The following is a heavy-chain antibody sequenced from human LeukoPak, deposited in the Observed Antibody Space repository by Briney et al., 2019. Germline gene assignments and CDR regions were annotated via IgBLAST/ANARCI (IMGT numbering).Heavy chain of an antibody. V-gene: IGHV1-69*06. CDR1: GYTFTSYG. CDR2: IIPMFDTA. Sequence: SVTVSCKASGYTFTSYGISWVRQAPGQGLEWMGGIIPMFDTADFAQKFQGRVTITADTSTSTAYMELRSLRSDDTAVYYCARVSLGLVWELRDFDYWGQGTLVTVSS. J-gene: IGHJ4*02. D-gene: IGHD1-26*01. CDR3: ARVSLGLVWELRDFDY.